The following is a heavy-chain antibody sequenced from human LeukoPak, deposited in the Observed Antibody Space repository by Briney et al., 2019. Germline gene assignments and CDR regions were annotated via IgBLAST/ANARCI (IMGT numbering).Heavy chain of an antibody. D-gene: IGHD3-10*01. V-gene: IGHV4-39*07. J-gene: IGHJ3*02. CDR2: IYYSGST. CDR1: GGSIRSSDYY. Sequence: SETLSLTCTVSGGSIRSSDYYWGWIRQPPGKGLEWIGSIYYSGSTYYNPSLKSRVTISVDTSKNQFSLKLSSVTAADTAVYYCARGITMIRGVSWRAFDIWGQGKMVTVSS. CDR3: ARGITMIRGVSWRAFDI.